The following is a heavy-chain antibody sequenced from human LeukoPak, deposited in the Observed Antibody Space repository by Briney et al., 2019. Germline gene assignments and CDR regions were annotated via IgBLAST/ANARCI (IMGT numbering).Heavy chain of an antibody. V-gene: IGHV4-34*01. CDR3: ARGQVPAARGYNWFDP. D-gene: IGHD2-2*01. J-gene: IGHJ5*02. CDR2: INARGDT. Sequence: SETLSLTCAVYGWSFNDYYWNWIRQPPGKGLEWIGEINARGDTNYNPSLKSRVTISVDTSKKQFSLRLTSMIAADTALYYCARGQVPAARGYNWFDPWGRGTLVTVSS. CDR1: GWSFNDYY.